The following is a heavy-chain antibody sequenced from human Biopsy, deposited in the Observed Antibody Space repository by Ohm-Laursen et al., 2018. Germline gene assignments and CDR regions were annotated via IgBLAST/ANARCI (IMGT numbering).Heavy chain of an antibody. D-gene: IGHD4-17*01. Sequence: GTLSLTCTVSGGSISDYFWSWIRQPADKGLEYIGRIYGSGRTFYNPSLKSRVTMSVATSDNQFSLKLSSVTAADTAVYFCARDAYGDYDTYY. J-gene: IGHJ6*03. CDR1: GGSISDYF. CDR2: IYGSGRT. V-gene: IGHV4-4*07. CDR3: ARDAYGDYDTYY.